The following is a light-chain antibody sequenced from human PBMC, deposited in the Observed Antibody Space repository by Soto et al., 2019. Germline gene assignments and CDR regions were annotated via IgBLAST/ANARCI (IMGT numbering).Light chain of an antibody. CDR3: QQYNSYPLT. CDR2: KAS. J-gene: IGKJ4*01. Sequence: DIQMTQSPSTLSASVGDRVTITCRASQSISSWLAGYQQKPGKAPKLLIYKASSLESGVASMFSGSGSGTEFTLTISSLQPDDFATYYCQQYNSYPLTFGGGTKVEIK. CDR1: QSISSW. V-gene: IGKV1-5*03.